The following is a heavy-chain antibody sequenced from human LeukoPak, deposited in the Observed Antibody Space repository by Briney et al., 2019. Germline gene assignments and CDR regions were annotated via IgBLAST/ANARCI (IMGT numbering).Heavy chain of an antibody. J-gene: IGHJ4*02. Sequence: PGGSLRLSCAASGFTFSTSWMTWVRQAAGKGPEWVANINQDGSEKNYGDSVKGRFTISRDNAENSLYLQMNSLRAEDTAVYYCARDLRNSLISWGQGILVTVSS. CDR3: ARDLRNSLIS. D-gene: IGHD2-8*01. V-gene: IGHV3-7*01. CDR2: INQDGSEK. CDR1: GFTFSTSW.